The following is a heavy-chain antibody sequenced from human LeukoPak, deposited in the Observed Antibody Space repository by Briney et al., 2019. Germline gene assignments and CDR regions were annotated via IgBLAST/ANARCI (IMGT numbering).Heavy chain of an antibody. CDR1: GFTFSSYS. Sequence: GGSLRLSCAASGFTFSSYSMNWVRQAPGKGLEWVSAISGSGGSTYYADSVKGRFTISRDNSKNTLYLQMNSLRAEDAAVYYCAKAPVTSCRGAFCYPFDSWGQGTLVTVSS. CDR3: AKAPVTSCRGAFCYPFDS. J-gene: IGHJ4*02. CDR2: ISGSGGST. V-gene: IGHV3-23*01. D-gene: IGHD2-15*01.